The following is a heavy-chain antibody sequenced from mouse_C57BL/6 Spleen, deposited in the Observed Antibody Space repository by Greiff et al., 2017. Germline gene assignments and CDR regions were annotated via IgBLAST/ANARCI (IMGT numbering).Heavy chain of an antibody. Sequence: VQLQQSGPELVKPGDSVKISCKASGYSFTGYFMNWVMQSHGKSLEWIGRINPYNGDTFYNQKFKGKATLTVDKSSSTAHMELRSLTSEDSAVYYCARLDTTVVDWYFDVWGTGTTVTVSS. CDR1: GYSFTGYF. J-gene: IGHJ1*03. D-gene: IGHD1-1*01. V-gene: IGHV1-20*01. CDR3: ARLDTTVVDWYFDV. CDR2: INPYNGDT.